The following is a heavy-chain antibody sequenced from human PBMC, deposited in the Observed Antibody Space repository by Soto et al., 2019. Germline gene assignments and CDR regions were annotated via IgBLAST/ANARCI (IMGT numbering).Heavy chain of an antibody. D-gene: IGHD3-22*01. V-gene: IGHV1-69*12. Sequence: QVQLVQSGAEVKKPGSSVKVSCKASGGTFSSYAISWVRQAPGQGLEWMGGIIPIFGTANYAQKFRGRVTITADESTSTAYMELSSLRSEDTAVYYCARGVTIIVATGWFDLWGRGTLVTVSS. CDR2: IIPIFGTA. CDR1: GGTFSSYA. CDR3: ARGVTIIVATGWFDL. J-gene: IGHJ2*01.